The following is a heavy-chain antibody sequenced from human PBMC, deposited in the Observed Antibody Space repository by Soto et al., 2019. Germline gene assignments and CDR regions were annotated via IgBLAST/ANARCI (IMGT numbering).Heavy chain of an antibody. J-gene: IGHJ3*02. CDR2: ISNDGSNK. CDR1: GFAFSNYA. Sequence: QPGGSLRLSCAASGFAFSNYAMPWVRQAPGKGLEWVAVISNDGSNKYYADSVKGRFTISRDNSKSTLSLQMNSLRAEDTAVYYCAREVTTVVTSHDAFDIWGQGTMVTVSS. D-gene: IGHD4-17*01. V-gene: IGHV3-30-3*01. CDR3: AREVTTVVTSHDAFDI.